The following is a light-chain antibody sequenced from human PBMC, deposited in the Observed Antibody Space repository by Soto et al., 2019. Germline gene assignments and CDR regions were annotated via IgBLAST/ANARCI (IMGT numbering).Light chain of an antibody. J-gene: IGKJ1*01. CDR3: QQYNSHSQT. CDR2: DAF. Sequence: DIEMTKSPSTLSASVRDTVTITCRASLTASYWLAWYQHKPGKVPKLLIFDAFKLVSGVPSRFSGSGSGSDFTLTISTLQPDDSATYYCQQYNSHSQTFGRGTKVEIK. V-gene: IGKV1-5*03. CDR1: LTASYW.